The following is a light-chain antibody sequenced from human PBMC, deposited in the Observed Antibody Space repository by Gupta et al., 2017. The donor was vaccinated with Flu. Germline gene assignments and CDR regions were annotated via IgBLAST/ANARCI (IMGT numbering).Light chain of an antibody. CDR1: SGHSNYA. Sequence: QVVLTQSPSASASQGASVKLTCTLSSGHSNYAIAWHQQQPEKGPRYLMKVNSDGSDSKGDGIPDRFSGSSSGAERYLTISSLQSEDEADYYCQTWGTGIRVFGGGTKLTVL. V-gene: IGLV4-69*02. CDR3: QTWGTGIRV. J-gene: IGLJ2*01. CDR2: VNSDGSD.